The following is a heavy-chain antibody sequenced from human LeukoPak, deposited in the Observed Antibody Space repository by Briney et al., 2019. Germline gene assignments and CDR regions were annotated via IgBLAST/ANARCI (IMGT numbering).Heavy chain of an antibody. CDR3: AKDLKAHIVVVTAADY. D-gene: IGHD2-21*02. J-gene: IGHJ4*02. V-gene: IGHV3-30*18. Sequence: GGSLRLSCAASGLTFSSYGMHWVRQAPGKGLEWVAVISYDGSNKYYADSVKGRFTISRDNSKNTLYLQMNSLRAEDTAVYYCAKDLKAHIVVVTAADYWGQGTLVTVSS. CDR2: ISYDGSNK. CDR1: GLTFSSYG.